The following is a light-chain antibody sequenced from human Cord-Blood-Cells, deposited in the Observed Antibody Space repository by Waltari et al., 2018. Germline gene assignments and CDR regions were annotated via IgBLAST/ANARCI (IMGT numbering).Light chain of an antibody. CDR3: CSYAGSSTS. V-gene: IGLV2-23*01. Sequence: QSALTQPASVSGSPGQSITISCTGTSSDVGSYNLVSWYQQHPVKAPKLMIYEGSKRPSGVSNRFSGSKSGNTASLTISGLQAEDEADYYCCSYAGSSTSFGGGTKLTVL. CDR1: SSDVGSYNL. CDR2: EGS. J-gene: IGLJ3*02.